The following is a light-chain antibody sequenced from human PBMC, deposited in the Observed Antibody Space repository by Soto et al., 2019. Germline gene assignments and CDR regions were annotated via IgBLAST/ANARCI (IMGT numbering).Light chain of an antibody. J-gene: IGLJ3*02. CDR2: EDN. CDR3: QSYDSSNQDWV. V-gene: IGLV6-57*02. CDR1: SGSIASNY. Sequence: NFMLTQPHSVSESPGKTVTISCTGSSGSIASNYVQWYQQRPGSAPTTVIYEDNQRPSGVPDRFSGSIDSSSNSASLTISGLKTEHEADYYCQSYDSSNQDWVFGGGTKVTVL.